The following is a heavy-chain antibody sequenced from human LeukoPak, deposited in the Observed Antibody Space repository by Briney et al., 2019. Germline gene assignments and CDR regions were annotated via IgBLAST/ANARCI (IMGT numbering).Heavy chain of an antibody. V-gene: IGHV4-59*01. CDR3: ARGQALIPRVWFDT. CDR2: LYYGGST. Sequence: PSETLSLTCLVSGGSITSDYWIWIRQPPGKGLEWVGYLYYGGSTDYNPSLRSRVTISVDTSKSQFSLNLKSVTAADTAMYYCARGQALIPRVWFDTWGQGGLVIVSS. CDR1: GGSITSDY. J-gene: IGHJ5*02.